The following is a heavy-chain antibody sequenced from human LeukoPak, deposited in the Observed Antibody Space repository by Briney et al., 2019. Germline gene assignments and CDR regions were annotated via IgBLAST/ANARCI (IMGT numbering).Heavy chain of an antibody. CDR1: GGSFSTYS. CDR2: ISNTGST. CDR3: ATSLGYCSDGTCFTYEYFHY. J-gene: IGHJ1*01. D-gene: IGHD2-15*01. Sequence: SETLSLTCTVSGGSFSTYSWSWIRQPPGKGLEWIGYISNTGSTNYNPSLKSRVTVSADTSKTYFSLKLSSVTAADTAVYYCATSLGYCSDGTCFTYEYFHYWGQGTLVTVSS. V-gene: IGHV4-59*08.